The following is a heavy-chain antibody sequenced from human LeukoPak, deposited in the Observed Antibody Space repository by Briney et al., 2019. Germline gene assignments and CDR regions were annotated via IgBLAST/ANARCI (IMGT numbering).Heavy chain of an antibody. D-gene: IGHD3-10*01. CDR3: ARAILLCFAVSPRELDY. V-gene: IGHV3-48*04. CDR2: ISSSSSTI. Sequence: GGSLRLSCAASGFTFSSYSMNWVRQAPGKGLEWVSYISSSSSTIYYADSVKGRFTISRDNAKNSLYLQMNSLRAEDTAVYYWARAILLCFAVSPRELDYWGRETLVPVPP. J-gene: IGHJ4*02. CDR1: GFTFSSYS.